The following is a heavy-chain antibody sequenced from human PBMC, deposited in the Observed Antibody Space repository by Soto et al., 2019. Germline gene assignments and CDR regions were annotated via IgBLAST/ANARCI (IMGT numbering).Heavy chain of an antibody. CDR3: ARGLGCSGGSCYSSNWFDP. D-gene: IGHD2-15*01. V-gene: IGHV4-34*01. CDR1: GGSFSGYY. Sequence: CETLSLTCAVYGGSFSGYYWSWIRQPPGKGLEWIGEINHSGSTNYNPSLKRRVTISVDTSKNQFSLKLSSVTAADTAVYYCARGLGCSGGSCYSSNWFDPWGQGTMVTVYS. CDR2: INHSGST. J-gene: IGHJ5*02.